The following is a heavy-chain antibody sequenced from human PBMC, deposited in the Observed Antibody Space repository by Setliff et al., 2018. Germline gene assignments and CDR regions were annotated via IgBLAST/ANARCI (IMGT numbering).Heavy chain of an antibody. CDR2: ISGSGSTT. Sequence: LRLSCAASVFSFSTYEMNWVRQAPGKGLEWVSYISGSGSTTYYADSVKGRFTISRDNAKNTLYLQMNSLRAEDTAVYYCARIGGSTTVNLLGLFQTPPDAFDIWGQGTMVTVSS. CDR1: VFSFSTYE. D-gene: IGHD4-17*01. J-gene: IGHJ3*02. V-gene: IGHV3-48*03. CDR3: ARIGGSTTVNLLGLFQTPPDAFDI.